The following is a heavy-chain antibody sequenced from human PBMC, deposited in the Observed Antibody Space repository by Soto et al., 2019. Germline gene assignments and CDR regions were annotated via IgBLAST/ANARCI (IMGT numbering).Heavy chain of an antibody. CDR3: AREGGSINWFDP. D-gene: IGHD1-26*01. J-gene: IGHJ5*02. V-gene: IGHV3-48*01. Sequence: PGGSLILSWAASGFTFSSDDMNWVRQAPGKGLEWVSYISSISASIFYADSVKGRFTISRDNAKNLLYLQMNSLRAEDTALYYCAREGGSINWFDPWGQGTLVTVSS. CDR2: ISSISASI. CDR1: GFTFSSDD.